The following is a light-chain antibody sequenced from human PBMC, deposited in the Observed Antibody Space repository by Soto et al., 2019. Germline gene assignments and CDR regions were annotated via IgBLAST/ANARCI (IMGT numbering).Light chain of an antibody. V-gene: IGKV1-5*01. J-gene: IGKJ2*01. CDR2: DAS. CDR1: QTISFS. CDR3: HTYNSYSLHT. Sequence: DIQMTQSPSTLSASVGDRVTITCRASQTISFSLAWYQQKPGKAPKLLIYDASSLESGVPSRFSGRGSGTEFTLTISSLQPDDCATYYCHTYNSYSLHTFGQGTKVDI.